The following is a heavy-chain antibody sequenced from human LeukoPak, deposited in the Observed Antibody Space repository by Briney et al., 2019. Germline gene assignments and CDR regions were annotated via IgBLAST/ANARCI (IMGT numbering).Heavy chain of an antibody. J-gene: IGHJ3*02. CDR2: FDPEDGET. CDR1: GYTLTELS. D-gene: IGHD2-15*01. Sequence: ASVKVSCKVSGYTLTELSMHWVRQAPGKGLEWMGGFDPEDGETIYAQKFQGRVTMTEGTSTDTAYMELSSLRSEDTAVYYCATTRSSLYCSGGSCHDAFDIWGQGTMVTVSS. V-gene: IGHV1-24*01. CDR3: ATTRSSLYCSGGSCHDAFDI.